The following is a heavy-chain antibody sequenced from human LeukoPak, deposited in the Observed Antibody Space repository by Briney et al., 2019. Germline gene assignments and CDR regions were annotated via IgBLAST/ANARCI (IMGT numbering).Heavy chain of an antibody. V-gene: IGHV3-7*01. CDR1: GFTFNRYW. J-gene: IGHJ4*02. CDR3: ARVGGITGTRGFDY. CDR2: IKEDGSEK. Sequence: GGSLRLSCAASGFTFNRYWMSWVRQAPGKGLEWVANIKEDGSEKYYVDSVKGRFTISRDNAKNSLYLQMNSLRAEDTAVYYCARVGGITGTRGFDYWGQGTLVTVSS. D-gene: IGHD1-20*01.